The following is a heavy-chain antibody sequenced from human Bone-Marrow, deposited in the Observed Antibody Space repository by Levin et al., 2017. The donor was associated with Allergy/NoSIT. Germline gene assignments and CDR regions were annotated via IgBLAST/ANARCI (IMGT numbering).Heavy chain of an antibody. D-gene: IGHD5-18*01. CDR1: GYTFTGYY. V-gene: IGHV1-2*02. J-gene: IGHJ6*02. CDR2: INPNSGGT. CDR3: ARDIVDTAMVVYYYGMDV. Sequence: GESLKISCKASGYTFTGYYMHWVRQAPGQGLEWMGWINPNSGGTNYAQKFQGRVTMTRDTSISTAYMELSRLRSDDTAVYYCARDIVDTAMVVYYYGMDVWGQGTTVTVSS.